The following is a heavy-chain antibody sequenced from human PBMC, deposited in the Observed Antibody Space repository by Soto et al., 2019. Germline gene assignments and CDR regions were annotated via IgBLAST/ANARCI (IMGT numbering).Heavy chain of an antibody. Sequence: EVQLVESGGGLVQPGESLRLSCAASGFTFSSYWMHWVRQAPGKGLVWVSRINRDGSSTSYAGSVKGRFTISRDNAKNPLYLQMNSLRAEDTAVYYCVRTSLVVAAATREDYWGQGTLVTVSS. J-gene: IGHJ4*02. CDR1: GFTFSSYW. CDR3: VRTSLVVAAATREDY. CDR2: INRDGSST. V-gene: IGHV3-74*01. D-gene: IGHD2-15*01.